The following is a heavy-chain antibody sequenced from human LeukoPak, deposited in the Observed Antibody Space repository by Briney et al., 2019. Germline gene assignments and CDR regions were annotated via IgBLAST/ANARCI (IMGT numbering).Heavy chain of an antibody. J-gene: IGHJ3*02. CDR1: GRSISSGGYY. V-gene: IGHV4-31*03. CDR3: ARDNYYDSSGYYSLHAFDI. D-gene: IGHD3-22*01. Sequence: SETLSLTCTVSGRSISSGGYYWSWIRQHPGNGLEWIGYIYYSGSTYYNPSLKSRVTISVDTSKNQFSLKLSSVTAADTAVYYCARDNYYDSSGYYSLHAFDIWGQGTMVTVSS. CDR2: IYYSGST.